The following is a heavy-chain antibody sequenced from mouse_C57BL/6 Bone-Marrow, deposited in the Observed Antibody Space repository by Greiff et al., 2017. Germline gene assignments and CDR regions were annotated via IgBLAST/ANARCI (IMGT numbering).Heavy chain of an antibody. J-gene: IGHJ2*01. D-gene: IGHD1-1*01. V-gene: IGHV14-4*01. CDR2: IDPENGDT. Sequence: EVQLQQSGAELVRPGASVKLSCTASGFTIKDYYMHWVQQSPEQGLEWIGWIDPENGDTEYASKVKGKATISADTSSNTDYLQLSSLTSEDAAVYYWTPLISTEEATFDYWGEGTTVTGSS. CDR3: TPLISTEEATFDY. CDR1: GFTIKDYY.